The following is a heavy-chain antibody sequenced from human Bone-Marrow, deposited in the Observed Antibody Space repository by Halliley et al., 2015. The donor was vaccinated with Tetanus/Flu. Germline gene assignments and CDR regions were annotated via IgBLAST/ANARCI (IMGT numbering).Heavy chain of an antibody. V-gene: IGHV1-18*01. J-gene: IGHJ5*02. CDR2: INLNNGNT. Sequence: LEWRGWINLNNGNTNYAQKLRGRVTLSTDASTTTVYMELRSLRSDDTAVYYCARDWTYVWFDPWGQGTLVTVSS. D-gene: IGHD1-7*01. CDR3: ARDWTYVWFDP.